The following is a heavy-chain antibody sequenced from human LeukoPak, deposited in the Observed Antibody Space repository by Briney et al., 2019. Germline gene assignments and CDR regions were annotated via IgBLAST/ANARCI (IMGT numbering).Heavy chain of an antibody. CDR1: GGSISSSSYY. V-gene: IGHV4-39*01. CDR3: ARAYQRIVPAAKVDLDYYYYYMDV. Sequence: PSETLSLTCTVSGGSISSSSYYWGWIRQPPGKGLEWIGSIHYSGSTYYNPSLKSRVTISVDTSKNQFSLKLSSVTAADTAVYYCARAYQRIVPAAKVDLDYYYYYMDVWGKGTTVTVSS. CDR2: IHYSGST. J-gene: IGHJ6*03. D-gene: IGHD2-2*01.